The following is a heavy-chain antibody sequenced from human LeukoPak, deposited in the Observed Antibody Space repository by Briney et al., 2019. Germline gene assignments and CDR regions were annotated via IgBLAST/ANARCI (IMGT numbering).Heavy chain of an antibody. CDR1: GYTFTGYY. J-gene: IGHJ5*02. CDR2: INPNSGGT. CDR3: ALENSGSNWFDP. Sequence: ASVKVSCKASGYTFTGYYMHWVRQAPGQGLEWMGWINPNSGGTNYAQKFQGRVTMTRDTSISTAYMELSRLRSDDTAVYYCALENSGSNWFDPWSQGTLVTVSS. D-gene: IGHD6-6*01. V-gene: IGHV1-2*02.